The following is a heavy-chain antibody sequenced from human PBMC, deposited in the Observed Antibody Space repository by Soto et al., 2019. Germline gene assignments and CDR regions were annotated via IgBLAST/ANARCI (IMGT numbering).Heavy chain of an antibody. J-gene: IGHJ4*03. Sequence: GGSLRLSCAASGFTFSSYAMSWVRQAPGKGLEWVSAISGSGGSTYYADSVKGRFTISRDNSKNTLYLQMNSLRAEDTAVYYCAKGPGKAVAGKVYYQGHGTLFTVSS. D-gene: IGHD6-19*01. CDR3: AKGPGKAVAGKVYY. V-gene: IGHV3-23*01. CDR1: GFTFSSYA. CDR2: ISGSGGST.